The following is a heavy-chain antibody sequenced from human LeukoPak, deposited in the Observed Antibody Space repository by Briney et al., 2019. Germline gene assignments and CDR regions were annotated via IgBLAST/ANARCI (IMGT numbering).Heavy chain of an antibody. J-gene: IGHJ4*02. V-gene: IGHV3-23*01. D-gene: IGHD6-19*01. CDR2: IGGSGGST. CDR1: GFTFSSYA. CDR3: ATNGYRSGWREH. Sequence: GGSLRLSCAASGFTFSSYAMSWVRQAPGKGLEWVSAIGGSGGSTYYADSVKGRFTMSRDNSKNTLYLQMNSLRAEDTAVYYCATNGYRSGWREHWGQGTLVTVSS.